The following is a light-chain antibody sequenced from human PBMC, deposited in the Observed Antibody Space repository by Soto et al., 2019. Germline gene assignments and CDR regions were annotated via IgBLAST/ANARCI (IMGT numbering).Light chain of an antibody. CDR3: QHRSNWPPG. CDR1: QSISSF. Sequence: EVVLTQSPATLSLSPGERATLSFRASQSISSFLAWYQQKPGQVPRLLIYDTSNRATGIPARFSGSGSGTDFTLSISSLAPEDFAVYYCQHRSNWPPGFGQGTRLEIK. V-gene: IGKV3-11*01. J-gene: IGKJ5*01. CDR2: DTS.